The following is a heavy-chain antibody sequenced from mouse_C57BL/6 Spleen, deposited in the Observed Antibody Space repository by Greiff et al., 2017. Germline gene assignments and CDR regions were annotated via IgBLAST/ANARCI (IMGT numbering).Heavy chain of an antibody. CDR3: ARASRGYAMDY. V-gene: IGHV3-6*01. CDR2: ISYDGSN. J-gene: IGHJ4*01. CDR1: GYSITSGYY. Sequence: ESGPGLVKPSQSLSLTCSVTGYSITSGYYWNWIRQFPGNKLEWMGYISYDGSNNYNPSLKNRISITRDTSKNQFFLKLNSVTTEDTATYYCARASRGYAMDYWGQGTSVTVSS.